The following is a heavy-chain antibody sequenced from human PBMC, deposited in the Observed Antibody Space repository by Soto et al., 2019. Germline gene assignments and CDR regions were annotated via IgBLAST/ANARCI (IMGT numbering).Heavy chain of an antibody. CDR2: ISAYNGNT. Sequence: ASVKVSCKASGYTFTSYGISWVRQAPGQGLEWMGWISAYNGNTNYAQKLQGRVTMTTDTSTSTAYMELRSLRSDDTAVYYCARVTRIAVAGAEAFDIWGQGTMVTVSS. V-gene: IGHV1-18*01. CDR1: GYTFTSYG. J-gene: IGHJ3*02. CDR3: ARVTRIAVAGAEAFDI. D-gene: IGHD6-19*01.